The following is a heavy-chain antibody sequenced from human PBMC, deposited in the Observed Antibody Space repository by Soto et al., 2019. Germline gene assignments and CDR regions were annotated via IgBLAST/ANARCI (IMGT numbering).Heavy chain of an antibody. V-gene: IGHV3-23*01. D-gene: IGHD3-10*01. Sequence: EVQLLESGGGLVQPGGSLRLSCAASGFTFTSYSMNWVRQAPGKGLEWVSTISGGDTTFYADSVKGRFTISRDESKNTLYLEMNSLRVDDTAVYFCAKRDSGSGTSPPLIGSWGQGILVTVSS. CDR3: AKRDSGSGTSPPLIGS. CDR1: GFTFTSYS. CDR2: ISGGDTT. J-gene: IGHJ4*02.